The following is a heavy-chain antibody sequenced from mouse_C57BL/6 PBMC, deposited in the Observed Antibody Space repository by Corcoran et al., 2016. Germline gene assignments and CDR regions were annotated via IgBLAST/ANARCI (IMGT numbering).Heavy chain of an antibody. Sequence: EVQLQQSGAELVRPGASVKLSCTASGFNIKDYYMHWVKQRPEQGLEWIGRIDPEDGDTEYAPKFQGKATMTADTSSNTASLQLSSLTSEDTAVYYCTTAQAYLAWFAYWGQGTLVTVSA. V-gene: IGHV14-1*01. CDR3: TTAQAYLAWFAY. J-gene: IGHJ3*01. CDR1: GFNIKDYY. D-gene: IGHD3-2*02. CDR2: IDPEDGDT.